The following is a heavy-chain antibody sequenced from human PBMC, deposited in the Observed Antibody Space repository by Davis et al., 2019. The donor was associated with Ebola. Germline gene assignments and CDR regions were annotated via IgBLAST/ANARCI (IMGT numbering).Heavy chain of an antibody. CDR2: INHSGST. CDR3: ARGRVVPAAIREFDI. Sequence: PSETLSLTCAVYGGSFSGYYWSWIRQPPGKGLECIGEINHSGSTNYNPSLKSRVTISVDTSKNQFSLKLSSVAAADTAVYYCARGRVVPAAIREFDIWGQGTMVTVSS. D-gene: IGHD2-2*01. CDR1: GGSFSGYY. J-gene: IGHJ3*02. V-gene: IGHV4-34*01.